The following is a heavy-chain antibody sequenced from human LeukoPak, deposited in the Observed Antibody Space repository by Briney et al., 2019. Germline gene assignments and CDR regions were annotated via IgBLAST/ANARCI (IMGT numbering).Heavy chain of an antibody. J-gene: IGHJ4*02. V-gene: IGHV3-66*01. Sequence: GGSLRLSCAASGFTVSSNCMSWVRQAPGKGLEWVSVIYSGGSTYYADSVKGRFTISRDNSKNMLYLQMNSLRAEDTAVYYCARDLGWGATTFGYFDYWGQGTLVTVSS. CDR1: GFTVSSNC. D-gene: IGHD1-26*01. CDR2: IYSGGST. CDR3: ARDLGWGATTFGYFDY.